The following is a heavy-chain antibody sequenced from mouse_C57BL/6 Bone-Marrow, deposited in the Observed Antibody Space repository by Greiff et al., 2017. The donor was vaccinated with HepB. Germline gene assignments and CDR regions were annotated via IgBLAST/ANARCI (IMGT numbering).Heavy chain of an antibody. D-gene: IGHD2-13*01. CDR3: ARWGDGDPFAY. CDR2: IDPSDSYT. Sequence: QVQLQQPGAELVRPGTSVKLSCKASGYTFTSYWMHWVKQRPGQGLEWIGVIDPSDSYTNYNQKFKGKATLTVDTSSSTAYMQLSSLTSEDSAVYYCARWGDGDPFAYWGQGTLVTVSA. V-gene: IGHV1-59*01. CDR1: GYTFTSYW. J-gene: IGHJ3*01.